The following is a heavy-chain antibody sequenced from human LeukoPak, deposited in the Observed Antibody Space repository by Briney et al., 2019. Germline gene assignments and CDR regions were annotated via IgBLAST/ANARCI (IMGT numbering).Heavy chain of an antibody. D-gene: IGHD6-19*01. J-gene: IGHJ4*01. CDR1: GFTFSDYY. CDR2: ISSSGSTI. V-gene: IGHV3-11*01. Sequence: GGSLRLSCAASGFTFSDYYMSWIRQAPGKGLEWVSYISSSGSTIYYADSVEGRFTISRDNAKNSLYLQMNSLRAEDTAVYYCAVSSGWYVRVDYWGQGTLVTVSS. CDR3: AVSSGWYVRVDY.